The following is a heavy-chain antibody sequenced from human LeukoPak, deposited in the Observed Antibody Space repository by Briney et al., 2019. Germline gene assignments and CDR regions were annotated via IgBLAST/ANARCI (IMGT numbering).Heavy chain of an antibody. D-gene: IGHD1-26*01. V-gene: IGHV1-69*13. CDR1: GGTFSSYA. Sequence: ASVKVSCKASGGTFSSYAISWVRQAPGQGLEWMGGIIPIFGTANYAQKFQGRVTITADESTSTAYMELRSLRSDDTAVYYCARERARSGSRYAFDNWGQGTMVTVSS. CDR2: IIPIFGTA. CDR3: ARERARSGSRYAFDN. J-gene: IGHJ3*02.